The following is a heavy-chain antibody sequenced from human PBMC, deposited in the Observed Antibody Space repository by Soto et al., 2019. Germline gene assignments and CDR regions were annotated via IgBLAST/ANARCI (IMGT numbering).Heavy chain of an antibody. Sequence: GESLKISCEASGYSFTTYWISWVRQMPGKGLEWMGAIDPRDSYTKYSPSFQGHVAISVDKSISTAYLQWNSLKASDTAIYYCAREKSDLELFNWLDPWGQGTLVTVSS. CDR1: GYSFTTYW. D-gene: IGHD1-7*01. V-gene: IGHV5-10-1*01. CDR2: IDPRDSYT. J-gene: IGHJ5*02. CDR3: AREKSDLELFNWLDP.